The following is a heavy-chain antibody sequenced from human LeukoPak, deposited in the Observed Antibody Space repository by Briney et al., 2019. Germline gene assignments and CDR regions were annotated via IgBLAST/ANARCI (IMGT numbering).Heavy chain of an antibody. CDR1: GGSISTSTYY. D-gene: IGHD2-15*01. Sequence: SETLSLTCTVSGGSISTSTYYWGWIRQPPGKGLEWIGSIYYSGSTYYDPSLKSRVTISVDTSKNQFSLKLSSVTAADTAVYYCARLGLYCSGGSCGDYWGQGTLVTVSS. CDR3: ARLGLYCSGGSCGDY. J-gene: IGHJ4*02. V-gene: IGHV4-39*01. CDR2: IYYSGST.